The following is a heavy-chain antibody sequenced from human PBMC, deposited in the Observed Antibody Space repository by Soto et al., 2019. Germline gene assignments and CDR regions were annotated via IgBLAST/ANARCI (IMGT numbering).Heavy chain of an antibody. Sequence: PGGSLRLSCAASGVTFSRYAMSWVRQAPGKGLEWVSAISGSGGSTYYADSVKGRFTISRDTSASTAYMELSSLRSEDTAVYYCARDYDILTGAGVPLDYWGQGTLVTVSS. J-gene: IGHJ4*02. CDR3: ARDYDILTGAGVPLDY. D-gene: IGHD3-9*01. CDR1: GVTFSRYA. V-gene: IGHV3-23*01. CDR2: ISGSGGST.